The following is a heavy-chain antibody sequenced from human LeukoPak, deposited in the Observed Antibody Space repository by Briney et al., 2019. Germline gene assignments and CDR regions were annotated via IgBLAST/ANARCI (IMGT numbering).Heavy chain of an antibody. J-gene: IGHJ5*02. CDR1: GGSISSYY. CDR2: IYYSGST. CDR3: AREYSSSWRNWFDP. V-gene: IGHV4-59*12. D-gene: IGHD6-13*01. Sequence: SETLSLTCTVSGGSISSYYWSWIRQPPGKGLEWIGYIYYSGSTNYNPSLKSRVTISVDTSKNQFSLKLSSVTAADTAVYYCAREYSSSWRNWFDPWGQGTLVTVSS.